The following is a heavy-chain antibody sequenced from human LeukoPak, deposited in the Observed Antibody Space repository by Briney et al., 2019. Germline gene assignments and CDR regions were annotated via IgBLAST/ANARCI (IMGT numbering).Heavy chain of an antibody. J-gene: IGHJ4*02. CDR1: GGTYSSYA. D-gene: IGHD5-12*01. CDR3: ARGGSYFDY. V-gene: IGHV1-69*05. CDR2: IIPIFDTT. Sequence: SVKVSCKASGGTYSSYAISWVRQAPGQGLEWMGRIIPIFDTTTYAQKFQGRVTITTDESTSTAYMELSSLRSEDTAVYYCARGGSYFDYWGQGTLVTVSS.